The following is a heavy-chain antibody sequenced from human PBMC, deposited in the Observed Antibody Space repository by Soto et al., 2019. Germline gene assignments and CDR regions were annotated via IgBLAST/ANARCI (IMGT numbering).Heavy chain of an antibody. CDR2: IYYSGST. V-gene: IGHV4-31*03. Sequence: SETLSLTCTVSGGSISSGGYYWSWIRQHPGKGLEWIGYIYYSGSTYYNPSLKSRVTISVDTSKNQFSLKLSSVTAADTAVYYCARVSRYFAYYFDYWGQGTLVTVSS. D-gene: IGHD3-9*01. J-gene: IGHJ4*02. CDR3: ARVSRYFAYYFDY. CDR1: GGSISSGGYY.